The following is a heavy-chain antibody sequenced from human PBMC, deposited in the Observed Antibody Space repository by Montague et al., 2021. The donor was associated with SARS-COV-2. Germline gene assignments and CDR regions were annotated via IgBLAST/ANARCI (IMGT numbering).Heavy chain of an antibody. Sequence: SRRLSWAASGFTFSTYPMHWVRQAPGKGLEWLVVISYDGSKKDYADSVKGRFTISRDNSENMLYLQMNSLGAEDTAVCYCAKEQYSSSWSDFDYWGQGTVVAVSS. CDR1: GFTFSTYP. V-gene: IGHV3-30*04. CDR3: AKEQYSSSWSDFDY. D-gene: IGHD6-13*01. CDR2: ISYDGSKK. J-gene: IGHJ4*02.